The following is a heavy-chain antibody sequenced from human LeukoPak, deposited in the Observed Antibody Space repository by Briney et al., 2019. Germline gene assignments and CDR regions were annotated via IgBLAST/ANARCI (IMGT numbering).Heavy chain of an antibody. CDR3: ARGDGRPFDY. D-gene: IGHD1-26*01. CDR1: GYTFTSYG. J-gene: IGHJ4*02. Sequence: SVKVTCKASGYTFTSYGISWVRQAPGQGLEWMGGIIPIFGTANYAQKFQRRVTITADESTSTAYMELSSLRSEDTAVYYCARGDGRPFDYWGQGTLVTVSS. V-gene: IGHV1-69*13. CDR2: IIPIFGTA.